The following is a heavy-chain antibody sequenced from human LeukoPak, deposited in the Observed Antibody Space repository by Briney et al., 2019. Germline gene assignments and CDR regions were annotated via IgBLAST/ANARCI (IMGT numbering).Heavy chain of an antibody. J-gene: IGHJ6*03. V-gene: IGHV3-21*01. CDR2: ISSSSSDI. D-gene: IGHD1-26*01. Sequence: WVRQAPGRGLEWVSSISSSSSDIYDADSVKGRFTISRDNAKNSLYLQMNSLRAEDTAVYYCAKDGLIVGATPGYYYYMDVWGKGTTVTVSS. CDR3: AKDGLIVGATPGYYYYMDV.